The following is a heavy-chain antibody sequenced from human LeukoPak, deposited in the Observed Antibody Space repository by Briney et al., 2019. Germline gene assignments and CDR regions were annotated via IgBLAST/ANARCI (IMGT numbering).Heavy chain of an antibody. CDR2: IIPILGIA. V-gene: IGHV1-69*02. CDR1: GGTFSSYT. J-gene: IGHJ4*02. Sequence: ASVKVSCKASGGTFSSYTISWVRQAPGQGLEWMGRIIPILGIANYAQKFQGRVTITADKSTSTAYMELSSLRSEDTAVYYCACSIVGATTGSGFDYWGQGTLVTVSS. D-gene: IGHD1-26*01. CDR3: ACSIVGATTGSGFDY.